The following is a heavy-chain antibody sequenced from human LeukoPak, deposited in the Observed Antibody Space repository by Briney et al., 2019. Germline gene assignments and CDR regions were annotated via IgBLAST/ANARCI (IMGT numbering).Heavy chain of an antibody. CDR1: GYTFSSYG. Sequence: GASVKVSCKASGYTFSSYGISWVRQAPGQGLEWLGWISAYNGNTNYAQKLQGRVTMTTDTPTNTAYMELRSLTSDDTAVYYCATGDPTETYDYVWGSYRYTDVLTAWGQGTLVTVSS. CDR3: ATGDPTETYDYVWGSYRYTDVLTA. J-gene: IGHJ5*02. D-gene: IGHD3-16*02. V-gene: IGHV1-18*01. CDR2: ISAYNGNT.